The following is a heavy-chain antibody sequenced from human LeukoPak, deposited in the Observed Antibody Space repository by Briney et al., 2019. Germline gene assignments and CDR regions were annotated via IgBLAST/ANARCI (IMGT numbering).Heavy chain of an antibody. CDR1: EFTFSSYA. D-gene: IGHD5-18*01. V-gene: IGHV3-23*01. J-gene: IGHJ3*02. CDR2: ISDSGGST. Sequence: GGSLRLSCAASEFTFSSYAMSWVRQAPGKGLEWVSGISDSGGSTYYANSVKGRFTISRDNSKNMLYLQMNSLRAEDTAVYYCTKGWIQLWNDAFDIWGQGTLVTVSS. CDR3: TKGWIQLWNDAFDI.